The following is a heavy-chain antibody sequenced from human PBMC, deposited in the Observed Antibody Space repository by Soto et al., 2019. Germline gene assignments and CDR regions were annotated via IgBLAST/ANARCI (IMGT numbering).Heavy chain of an antibody. D-gene: IGHD3-3*01. CDR1: ECTFRSYA. J-gene: IGHJ4*02. V-gene: IGHV3-23*01. CDR2: ISGSGGST. Sequence: EVQLLESGGGLVQPGGSLRLSCSASECTFRSYAMSWVRQAQGKGLAWVSAISGSGGSTYYADSVKGRFTISRDTSKNTLYLQMNSLRAADTAVYYCANGGPADYGGQGTLVTVSS. CDR3: ANGGPADY.